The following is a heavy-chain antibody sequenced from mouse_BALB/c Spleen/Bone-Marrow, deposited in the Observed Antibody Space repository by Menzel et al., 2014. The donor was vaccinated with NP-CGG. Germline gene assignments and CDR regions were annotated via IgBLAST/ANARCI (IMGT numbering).Heavy chain of an antibody. Sequence: EVKLEESGGGLVQPGGSLKLSCAASGFDFSRCWMSRVRHAPGKRLEWIGEINPDSSTINNTPSLKDKFIISRDNAKNTLYLQMSKVRSEDTALYYCARLNYYGNLFVWGAGTTVTVSS. CDR3: ARLNYYGNLFV. V-gene: IGHV4-1*02. J-gene: IGHJ1*01. CDR2: INPDSSTI. CDR1: GFDFSRCW. D-gene: IGHD1-1*01.